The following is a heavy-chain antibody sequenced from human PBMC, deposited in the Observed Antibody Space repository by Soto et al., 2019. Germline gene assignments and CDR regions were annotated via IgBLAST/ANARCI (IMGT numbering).Heavy chain of an antibody. CDR2: IYSGGST. D-gene: IGHD4-17*01. V-gene: IGHV3-53*04. CDR1: GFTVSSNN. Sequence: EVQLVESGGGLVQPGGSLRLSCAASGFTVSSNNMSWVRQAPGKGLEWVSVIYSGGSTYYADSVKGRFTISRHNSKNTLYLLMNSLRAEDTAVYYCARDFRPPYGVRYFDYCGQGTLVTVSS. J-gene: IGHJ4*02. CDR3: ARDFRPPYGVRYFDY.